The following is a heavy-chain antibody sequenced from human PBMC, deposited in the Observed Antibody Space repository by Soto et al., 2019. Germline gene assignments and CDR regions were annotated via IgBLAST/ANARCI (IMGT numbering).Heavy chain of an antibody. CDR3: ARVGRAADSSSWSAMYYYYGMDV. CDR2: IWYDGSNK. CDR1: GFTFSSYG. V-gene: IGHV3-33*01. D-gene: IGHD6-13*01. Sequence: QVQLVESGGGVVQPGRSLRLSCAASGFTFSSYGMHWVRQAPGKGLEWVAVIWYDGSNKYYADSVKGRFTISRDNSKNTLYLQMNSLRAEDTAVYYCARVGRAADSSSWSAMYYYYGMDVWGQGTTVTVSS. J-gene: IGHJ6*02.